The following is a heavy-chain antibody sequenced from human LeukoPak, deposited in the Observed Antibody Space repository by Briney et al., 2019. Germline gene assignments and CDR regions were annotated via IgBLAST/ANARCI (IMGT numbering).Heavy chain of an antibody. D-gene: IGHD5-18*01. V-gene: IGHV3-7*01. CDR3: ARDLGYSYGYHFDY. J-gene: IGHJ4*02. CDR2: IKQDGNEK. Sequence: PGGSLRLSCAASGFTFSSYWMSWVRQAPGKGLEWVANIKQDGNEKYYVDSVKGRFTISRDNAKNSLYLQMNSLRAEDTAVYYCARDLGYSYGYHFDYWGQGTLVTVSS. CDR1: GFTFSSYW.